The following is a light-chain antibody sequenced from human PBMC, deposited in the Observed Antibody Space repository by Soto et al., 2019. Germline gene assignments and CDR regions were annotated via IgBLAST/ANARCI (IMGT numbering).Light chain of an antibody. CDR3: SSYARSIGFGV. V-gene: IGLV2-8*01. CDR2: DVS. Sequence: QSALTQPPSASGSPGESVAISCTGTSSDVGGYNYVSWYQQHPGKAPKLLIYDVSKRPSGVPDRFSGSQSGNTASLTVSGLQAEDEAEYYCSSYARSIGFGVFGTGTKVTVL. CDR1: SSDVGGYNY. J-gene: IGLJ1*01.